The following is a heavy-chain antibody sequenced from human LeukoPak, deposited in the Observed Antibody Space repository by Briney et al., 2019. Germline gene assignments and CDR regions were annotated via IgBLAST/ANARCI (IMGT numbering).Heavy chain of an antibody. D-gene: IGHD6-13*01. V-gene: IGHV3-21*01. CDR2: ISSSSSYI. Sequence: PGGSLRLSCAASGFTFSSYSMNWVRQAPGKGLEWVSSISSSSSYIYYADSVKGRFTISRDNAKNSLCLQMNSLRAEDTAVYYCARVTWSSSSCFEYWGQGTLVTVSS. CDR3: ARVTWSSSSCFEY. J-gene: IGHJ4*02. CDR1: GFTFSSYS.